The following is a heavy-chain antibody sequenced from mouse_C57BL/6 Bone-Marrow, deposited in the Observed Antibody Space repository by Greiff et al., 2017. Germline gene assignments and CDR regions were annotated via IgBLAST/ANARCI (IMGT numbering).Heavy chain of an antibody. CDR2: IYPRSGNT. V-gene: IGHV1-81*01. CDR3: AREAITTVVATGWYFDV. D-gene: IGHD1-1*01. Sequence: VQLQESGAELARPGASVKLSCKASGYTFTSYGISWVKQRTGQGLEWIGEIYPRSGNTYYNEKFKGKATLTADKTSSTAYMELRSLTSEYSAVYFCAREAITTVVATGWYFDVWGTGTTVTVSS. J-gene: IGHJ1*03. CDR1: GYTFTSYG.